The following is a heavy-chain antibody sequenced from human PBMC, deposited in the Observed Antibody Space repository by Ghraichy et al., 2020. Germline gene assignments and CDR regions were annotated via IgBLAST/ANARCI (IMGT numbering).Heavy chain of an antibody. D-gene: IGHD4-17*01. V-gene: IGHV4-4*02. CDR2: IYHSGST. Sequence: SETLSLTCAVSGGSISSSNWWSWVRQPPGKGLEWIGEIYHSGSTNYNPSLKSRVTISVDKSKNQFSLKLSSVTATDTAVYYCARGRLNDYGDYGLGWGQGTLVTVSS. J-gene: IGHJ4*02. CDR3: ARGRLNDYGDYGLG. CDR1: GGSISSSNW.